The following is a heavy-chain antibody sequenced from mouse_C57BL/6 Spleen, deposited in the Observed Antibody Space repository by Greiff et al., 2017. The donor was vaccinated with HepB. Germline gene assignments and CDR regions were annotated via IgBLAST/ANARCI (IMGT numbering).Heavy chain of an antibody. Sequence: EVKLMESGPELVKPGASVKIPCKASGYTFTDYNMDWVKQSHGKSLEWIGDINPNNGGTIYNQKFKGKATLTVDKSSSTAYMELRSLTSEDTAVYYCARSGWLLRPFDYWGQGTTLTVSS. V-gene: IGHV1-18*01. CDR2: INPNNGGT. CDR3: ARSGWLLRPFDY. CDR1: GYTFTDYN. J-gene: IGHJ2*01. D-gene: IGHD2-3*01.